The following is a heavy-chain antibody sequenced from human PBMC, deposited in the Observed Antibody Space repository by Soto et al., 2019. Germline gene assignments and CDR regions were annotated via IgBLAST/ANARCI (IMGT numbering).Heavy chain of an antibody. V-gene: IGHV3-49*03. J-gene: IGHJ4*02. CDR2: IRSKAYGGTT. CDR1: GFTFGDYS. D-gene: IGHD1-26*01. Sequence: PGGSLRLSCTTSGFTFGDYSMSWFRQAPGKGLEWVGFIRSKAYGGTTEYAASVKGRFTTSRDDSRSIAYLQMNSLKTEDTAVYYCSKLHVVVGAADYWGQGIPVTVSS. CDR3: SKLHVVVGAADY.